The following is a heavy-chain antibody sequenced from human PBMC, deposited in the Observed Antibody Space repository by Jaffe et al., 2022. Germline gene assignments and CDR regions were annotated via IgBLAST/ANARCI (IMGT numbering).Heavy chain of an antibody. CDR3: AKDSGLSDTVVVRGAFDI. CDR1: GFTFSSYG. D-gene: IGHD2-15*01. V-gene: IGHV3-30*18. CDR2: ISYDGSNK. Sequence: QVQLVESGGGVVQPGRSLRLSCAASGFTFSSYGMHWVRQAPGKGLEWVAVISYDGSNKYYADSVKGRFTISRDNSKNTLYLQMNSLRAEDTAVYYCAKDSGLSDTVVVRGAFDIWGQGTMVTVSS. J-gene: IGHJ3*02.